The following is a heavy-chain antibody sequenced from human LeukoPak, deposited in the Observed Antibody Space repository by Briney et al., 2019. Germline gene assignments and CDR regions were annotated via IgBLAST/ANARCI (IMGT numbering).Heavy chain of an antibody. CDR3: ARVHDFWSGCYRDY. J-gene: IGHJ4*02. CDR2: MNPNSGNT. CDR1: GYTFTSYD. V-gene: IGHV1-8*01. Sequence: ASVKVSCKASGYTFTSYDINWVRQATGHGLVWMGWMNPNSGNTGYAQKFQGRVTMTRNTSISTAYMELSSLRSEDTAVYYCARVHDFWSGCYRDYWGQGTLVTVSS. D-gene: IGHD3-3*01.